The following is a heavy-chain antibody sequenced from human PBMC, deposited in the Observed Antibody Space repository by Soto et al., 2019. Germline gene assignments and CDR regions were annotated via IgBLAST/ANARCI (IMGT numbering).Heavy chain of an antibody. D-gene: IGHD3-22*01. CDR3: AKNPGYYYDSTGYHFDY. CDR2: ISGSGYST. Sequence: PGGSLRLSCAASGFTFSSYAMSWVRQAPGRGLEWVSPISGSGYSTYYADSVKGRFTISRDNSNNTLYLQMNSLRAEDTAVYYCAKNPGYYYDSTGYHFDYWGQGTLVTVSS. J-gene: IGHJ4*02. CDR1: GFTFSSYA. V-gene: IGHV3-23*01.